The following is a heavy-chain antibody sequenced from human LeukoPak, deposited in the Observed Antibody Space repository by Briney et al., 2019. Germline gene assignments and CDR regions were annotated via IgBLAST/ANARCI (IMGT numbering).Heavy chain of an antibody. CDR3: ARVWIAVAGTFDY. CDR2: INHSGST. D-gene: IGHD6-19*01. CDR1: GGSISSGGYY. J-gene: IGHJ4*02. V-gene: IGHV4-30-2*01. Sequence: SQTLSLTCTVSGGSISSGGYYWSWIRQPPGKGLEWIGEINHSGSTNYNPSLKSRVTISVDTSKNQFSLKLSSVTAADTAVYYCARVWIAVAGTFDYWGQGTLVTVSS.